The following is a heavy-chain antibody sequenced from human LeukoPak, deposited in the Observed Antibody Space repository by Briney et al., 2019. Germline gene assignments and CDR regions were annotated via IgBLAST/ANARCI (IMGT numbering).Heavy chain of an antibody. D-gene: IGHD5-12*01. Sequence: SETLSLTCTVSGGSISSSSYYWGWIRQPPGKGLEWIGSIYYSGSTYYNPSLKSRVTISVDTSQNQFSLKLSSVTAADTAVYYCARSVATIPSGYFDYWGQGTLVTVSS. CDR1: GGSISSSSYY. J-gene: IGHJ4*02. V-gene: IGHV4-39*07. CDR3: ARSVATIPSGYFDY. CDR2: IYYSGST.